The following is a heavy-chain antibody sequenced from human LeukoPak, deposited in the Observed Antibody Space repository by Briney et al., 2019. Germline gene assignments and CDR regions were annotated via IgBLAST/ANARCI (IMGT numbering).Heavy chain of an antibody. CDR2: ISSSGSTI. CDR3: ARDAIAARRGNWFDP. J-gene: IGHJ5*02. D-gene: IGHD6-6*01. Sequence: GGSLRLSCAASGFTFSDYYMSWIRQAPGKGLEWVSYISSSGSTIYYADSVKGRFTISRDNAKNSLYLQMNSLSAEDTAVYYCARDAIAARRGNWFDPWGQGTLVTVSS. V-gene: IGHV3-11*01. CDR1: GFTFSDYY.